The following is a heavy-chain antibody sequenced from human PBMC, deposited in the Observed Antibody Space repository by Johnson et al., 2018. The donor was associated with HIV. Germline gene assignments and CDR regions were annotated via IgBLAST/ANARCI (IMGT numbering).Heavy chain of an antibody. CDR1: GFTFSSYG. J-gene: IGHJ3*02. Sequence: QVLLLESGGGFVQPGRSLRLSCAASGFTFSSYGMHWVRQAPGKGLEWVAVISYDGSNKYYADSVKGRFTISRDNSKNTLYLQMNSLRAEDTAVYYFAKCVYSSSSWMLFDIWGQGTMVTVSS. V-gene: IGHV3-30*18. CDR3: AKCVYSSSSWMLFDI. D-gene: IGHD6-6*01. CDR2: ISYDGSNK.